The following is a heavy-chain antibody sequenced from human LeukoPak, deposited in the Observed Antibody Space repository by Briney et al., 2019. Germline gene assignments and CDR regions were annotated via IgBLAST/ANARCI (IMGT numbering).Heavy chain of an antibody. CDR3: ARIYSSSWYYFDY. CDR1: GGSISSYY. Sequence: SETLSLTCTVSGGSISSYYWSWIRQPAGKGLEWIGRISTSGSTNYKSSLKSRVTISVDTSQNQFSLKLSSVTAADTAVYYCARIYSSSWYYFDYWGQGTLVTVSS. V-gene: IGHV4-4*07. D-gene: IGHD6-13*01. CDR2: ISTSGST. J-gene: IGHJ4*02.